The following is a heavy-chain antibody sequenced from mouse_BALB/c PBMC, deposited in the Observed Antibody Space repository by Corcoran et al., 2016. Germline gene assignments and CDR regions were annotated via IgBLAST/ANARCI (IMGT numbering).Heavy chain of an antibody. CDR1: GYSFTGYT. V-gene: IGHV1-18*01. D-gene: IGHD1-1*01. Sequence: EVQLQQSGPELVKPGASMKISCKASGYSFTGYTMNWVKQSHGKNLEWIGLINPYNGDTSYNQKFKVKATLTVDKSSSTAYMDLLSLTSEDSAVYYCARYYYGSNYAMDYWCQGTSVTVSS. CDR3: ARYYYGSNYAMDY. CDR2: INPYNGDT. J-gene: IGHJ4*01.